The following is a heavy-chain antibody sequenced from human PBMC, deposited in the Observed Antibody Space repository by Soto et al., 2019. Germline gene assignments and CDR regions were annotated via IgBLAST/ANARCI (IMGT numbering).Heavy chain of an antibody. Sequence: EVQLVESGGGLVQPGGSLRLSCAASGFTFSSYWMSWVRQAPGKGLEWVANIKQDGSEKYYVDSVKGRFTISRDNAKNSLYLQMNSLRAEDTAVYYCATKEYSATDAFDIWGQGTMVTVSS. J-gene: IGHJ3*02. CDR3: ATKEYSATDAFDI. V-gene: IGHV3-7*01. CDR1: GFTFSSYW. D-gene: IGHD1-26*01. CDR2: IKQDGSEK.